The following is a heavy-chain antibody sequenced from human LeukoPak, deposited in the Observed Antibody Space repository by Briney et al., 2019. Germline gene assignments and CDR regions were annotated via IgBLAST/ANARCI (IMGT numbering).Heavy chain of an antibody. CDR2: IKSKTDGGTT. V-gene: IGHV3-15*01. J-gene: IGHJ4*02. CDR1: GFTFSNAW. D-gene: IGHD3-3*01. Sequence: PGGSLRLSCAASGFTFSNAWMSWVRQAPGKGLEWVGRIKSKTDGGTTDYAAPVKGRFTISRDDSKNTLYLQMNSLKTEDTAVYYCTTLPDFWSGNNDYWGQGTPVTVSS. CDR3: TTLPDFWSGNNDY.